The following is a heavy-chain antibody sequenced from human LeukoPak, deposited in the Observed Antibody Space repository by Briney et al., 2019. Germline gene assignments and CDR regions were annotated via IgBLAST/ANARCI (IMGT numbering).Heavy chain of an antibody. CDR1: GFTFSRYN. CDR3: ARDAQWLVPEGYYYYMDV. V-gene: IGHV3-21*01. CDR2: ISGISNHI. Sequence: PGGSLRLSCAGSGFTFSRYNLNWFRQAPGKGLERVSSISGISNHILYADSVKGRFTMSRDNAKNSLYLQMNSLGAEETAVYYCARDAQWLVPEGYYYYMDVWGKGTTVTVSS. J-gene: IGHJ6*03. D-gene: IGHD6-19*01.